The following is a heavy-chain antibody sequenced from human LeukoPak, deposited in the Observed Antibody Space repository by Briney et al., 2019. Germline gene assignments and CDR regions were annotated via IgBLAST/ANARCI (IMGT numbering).Heavy chain of an antibody. D-gene: IGHD4-17*01. J-gene: IGHJ4*02. V-gene: IGHV1-18*01. CDR2: ISAYNGNT. CDR3: ARPPEDYGDYGPFYY. CDR1: GYTFTSYG. Sequence: GASVKVSCKASGYTFTSYGISWVRQAPGQGLEWMGWISAYNGNTNYAQKLQGRVTMTTDASTSTAYMELRSLRSDDTAVYYCARPPEDYGDYGPFYYWGEGTLVSVSS.